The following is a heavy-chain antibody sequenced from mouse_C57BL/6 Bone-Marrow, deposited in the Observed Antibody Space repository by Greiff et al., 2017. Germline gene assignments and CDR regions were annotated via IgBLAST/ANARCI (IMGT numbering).Heavy chain of an antibody. J-gene: IGHJ1*03. Sequence: DVHLVESGGGLVQPGESLKLSCESNEYEFPSHDMSWVRQTPEKRLELVAAIKSDGGSTYYPDTMEKRFIISRDNTKKTLYLQMSSLRSEDTALYYCARLTTVVAYWYFDVWGTGTTVTVSS. CDR2: IKSDGGST. CDR3: ARLTTVVAYWYFDV. CDR1: EYEFPSHD. V-gene: IGHV5-2*01. D-gene: IGHD1-1*01.